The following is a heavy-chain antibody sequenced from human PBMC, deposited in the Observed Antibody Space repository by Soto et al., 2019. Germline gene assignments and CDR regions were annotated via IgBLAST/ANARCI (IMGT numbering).Heavy chain of an antibody. Sequence: ASVKVSCKTSGYTFTSYGINWVRQAPGQGLELMGWISAYDGKTTYAEKFQGRVTLTTDTSTSTAYMELRSLRSDDTAIYYCARDPHEFWTSYWFDPWGQGTPVTVSS. D-gene: IGHD3-3*01. CDR1: GYTFTSYG. CDR2: ISAYDGKT. V-gene: IGHV1-18*01. CDR3: ARDPHEFWTSYWFDP. J-gene: IGHJ5*02.